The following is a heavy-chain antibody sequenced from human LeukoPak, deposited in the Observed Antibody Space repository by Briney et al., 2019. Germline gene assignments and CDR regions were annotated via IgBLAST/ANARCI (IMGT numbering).Heavy chain of an antibody. V-gene: IGHV4-34*01. CDR2: IYYSGPT. Sequence: SETLSLTCAVYGGSFSGYYWSWIRQPPGKGLEWIGSIYYSGPTYYNPSLKSRVTISVDTSKNQFSLNLSSVTAADTAVYYCARGLIIPSGYFDYWGQGTLVTVSS. D-gene: IGHD3-9*01. J-gene: IGHJ4*02. CDR3: ARGLIIPSGYFDY. CDR1: GGSFSGYY.